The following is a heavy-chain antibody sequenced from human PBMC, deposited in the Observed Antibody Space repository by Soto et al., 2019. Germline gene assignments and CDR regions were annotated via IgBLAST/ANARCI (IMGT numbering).Heavy chain of an antibody. J-gene: IGHJ4*02. CDR3: ARVGMITFGGVIVRPFDY. V-gene: IGHV4-39*01. D-gene: IGHD3-16*02. CDR2: IYYDGNT. Sequence: PSETLSLTCTVSGDSISGSNYYWTWIRQPPGKGLEWIGNIYYDGNTYYNPSLRGRVSISVDTSDNQFSLKLTSVTAADTAVYYCARVGMITFGGVIVRPFDYWGQGTLVTVSS. CDR1: GDSISGSNYY.